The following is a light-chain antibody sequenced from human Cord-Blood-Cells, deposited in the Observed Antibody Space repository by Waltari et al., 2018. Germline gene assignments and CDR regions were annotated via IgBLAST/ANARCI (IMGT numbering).Light chain of an antibody. J-gene: IGKJ2*01. CDR1: QGISSY. CDR3: QQYYSYPRT. Sequence: AIRLTTSPSSFSASTGDRVTITCRASQGISSYLAWYQQKPGKAPKRLIYAASTLQSGVPSRFSGSGSGTDFTLTISCLQSEDFATYYCQQYYSYPRTFGQGTKLEIK. CDR2: AAS. V-gene: IGKV1-8*01.